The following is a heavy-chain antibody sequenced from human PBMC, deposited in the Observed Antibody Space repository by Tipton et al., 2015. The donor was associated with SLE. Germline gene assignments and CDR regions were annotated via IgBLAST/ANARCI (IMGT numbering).Heavy chain of an antibody. CDR2: INHSGST. CDR3: ARGAITPIPFDP. D-gene: IGHD2-15*01. J-gene: IGHJ5*02. CDR1: GGSFSGYY. Sequence: TLSLTCAVYGGSFSGYYWSWIRQPPGKGLEWIGEINHSGSTNYNPSLKSRVTISVDTSKNQFSLNLSSVTAADTAVYYCARGAITPIPFDPWGQGTLVTVSS. V-gene: IGHV4-34*01.